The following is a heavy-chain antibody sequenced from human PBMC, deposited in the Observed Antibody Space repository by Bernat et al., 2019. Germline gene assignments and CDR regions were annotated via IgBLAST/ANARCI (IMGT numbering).Heavy chain of an antibody. D-gene: IGHD1-1*01. Sequence: GEEGGGGGQPGGSLRLSGAASGFTFSTYSMHWVRQAPGKGLEWVSYIDSSSGTIYYAASVQGRFTISRDNAKNSLYLQMNSLRDEDTAVYYCARGQTGVTRISDCWGQGALVTVSS. J-gene: IGHJ4*02. V-gene: IGHV3-48*02. CDR3: ARGQTGVTRISDC. CDR2: IDSSSGTI. CDR1: GFTFSTYS.